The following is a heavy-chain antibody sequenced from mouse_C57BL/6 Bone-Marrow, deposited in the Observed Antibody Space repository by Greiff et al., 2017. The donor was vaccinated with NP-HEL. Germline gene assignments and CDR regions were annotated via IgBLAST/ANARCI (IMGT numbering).Heavy chain of an antibody. CDR3: AREKYYYGSSYDYFDY. V-gene: IGHV3-6*01. CDR1: GYSITSGYY. Sequence: EVQLQESGPGLVKPSQSLSLTCSVTGYSITSGYYWNWIRQFPGNKLEWMGYISYDGSNNYNPSLKNRISITRDTSKNQFFLKLNSVTTEDTATYYCAREKYYYGSSYDYFDYWGQGTTLTVSS. J-gene: IGHJ2*01. D-gene: IGHD1-1*01. CDR2: ISYDGSN.